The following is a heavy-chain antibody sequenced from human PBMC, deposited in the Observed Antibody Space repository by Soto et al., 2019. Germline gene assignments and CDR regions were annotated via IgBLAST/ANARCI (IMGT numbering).Heavy chain of an antibody. Sequence: PGGSLRLSCAASGFTFDGYAMSWVRQAPGKGLRWVSTIGGSGDGTYYADSVKGRFTISRDNSKNTLYLQMNSLRAEDTAVYYCAKAREVTLVRVPSSYWGQGTLVTVSS. CDR2: IGGSGDGT. CDR1: GFTFDGYA. CDR3: AKAREVTLVRVPSSY. D-gene: IGHD3-10*01. J-gene: IGHJ4*02. V-gene: IGHV3-23*01.